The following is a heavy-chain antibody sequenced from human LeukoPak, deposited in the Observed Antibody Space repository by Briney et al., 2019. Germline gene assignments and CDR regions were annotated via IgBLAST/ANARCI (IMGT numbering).Heavy chain of an antibody. CDR1: GGSISSGSYY. CDR2: IYTSGST. V-gene: IGHV4-61*02. CDR3: ARGCSSSWTTYYFDY. Sequence: SQTLSLTCTVSGGSISSGSYYWSWIRQPAGKGLEWIGRIYTSGSTNYNPSLKSRVTISVDTSKNQFSLKLSSVTAADTAVYYCARGCSSSWTTYYFDYWGQGTLVTVSS. D-gene: IGHD6-13*01. J-gene: IGHJ4*02.